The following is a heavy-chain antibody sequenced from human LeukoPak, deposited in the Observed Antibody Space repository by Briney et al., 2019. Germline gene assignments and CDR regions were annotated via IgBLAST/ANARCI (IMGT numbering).Heavy chain of an antibody. D-gene: IGHD1/OR15-1a*01. Sequence: GGSLRLSCAASGFTFSTSWMHWFRQAPGKGLVWVSRINTDGRMTGYADSVRGRFTISRDNAKNTLYLQMNGLRAEDTAVYYCAKDLTWNTADYWGQGALVTVSS. CDR2: INTDGRMT. V-gene: IGHV3-74*01. CDR1: GFTFSTSW. CDR3: AKDLTWNTADY. J-gene: IGHJ4*02.